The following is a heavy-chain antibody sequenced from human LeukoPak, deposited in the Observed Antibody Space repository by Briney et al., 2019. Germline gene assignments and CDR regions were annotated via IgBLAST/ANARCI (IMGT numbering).Heavy chain of an antibody. Sequence: SETLSLTCAVYGGSFSGYYWSWIRQPPGKGLEWIGEINHSGSTNYNPSLKSRVTISVDTSKNQFSLKLSSVTAADTAVYYCARRWLRFYYMDVWGKGTTVTISS. V-gene: IGHV4-34*01. J-gene: IGHJ6*03. D-gene: IGHD5-12*01. CDR2: INHSGST. CDR1: GGSFSGYY. CDR3: ARRWLRFYYMDV.